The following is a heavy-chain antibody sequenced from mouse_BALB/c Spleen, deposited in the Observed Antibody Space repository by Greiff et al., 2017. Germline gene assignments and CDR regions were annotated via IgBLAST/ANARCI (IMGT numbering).Heavy chain of an antibody. CDR1: GYSITSDYA. J-gene: IGHJ2*01. D-gene: IGHD1-1*01. V-gene: IGHV3-2*02. CDR2: ISYSGST. CDR3: ARGGLTTVVADLDY. Sequence: EVHLVESGPGLVKPSQSLSLTCTVTGYSITSDYAWNWIRQFPGNKLEWMGYISYSGSTSYNPSLKSRISITRDTSKNQFFLQLNSVTTEDTATYYCARGGLTTVVADLDYWGQGTTLTVSS.